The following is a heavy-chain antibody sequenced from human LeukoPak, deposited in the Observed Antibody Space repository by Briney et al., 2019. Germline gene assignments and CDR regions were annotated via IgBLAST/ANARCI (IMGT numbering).Heavy chain of an antibody. D-gene: IGHD3-22*01. Sequence: GGSLRLSCAASGFTFSSYGMHWVRQAPGKGLEWVALIWYDGSNKYYTVSVKGRLTISRDNSKNTLYLQMNSLRAEDTAVYYCARDRYYDSSGYSNWFDPWGQGTLVTVSS. V-gene: IGHV3-33*01. CDR1: GFTFSSYG. CDR2: IWYDGSNK. J-gene: IGHJ5*02. CDR3: ARDRYYDSSGYSNWFDP.